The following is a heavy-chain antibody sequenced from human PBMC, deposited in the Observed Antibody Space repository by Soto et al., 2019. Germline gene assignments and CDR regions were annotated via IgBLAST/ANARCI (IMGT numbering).Heavy chain of an antibody. CDR3: AKGVSQYTPLALFDY. Sequence: PWWSLRLSCSASVFTFSSYAMSWFRQAPGKGLEWVSTISGSDGRTYSTDSVKGRFTISRDNSRNTAYLQMNSLRVEDTAVYYCAKGVSQYTPLALFDYWGRGTLVTVSS. CDR1: VFTFSSYA. V-gene: IGHV3-23*01. D-gene: IGHD5-18*01. CDR2: ISGSDGRT. J-gene: IGHJ4*02.